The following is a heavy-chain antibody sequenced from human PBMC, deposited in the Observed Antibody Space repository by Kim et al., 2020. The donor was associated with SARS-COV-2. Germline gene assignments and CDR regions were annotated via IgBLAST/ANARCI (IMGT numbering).Heavy chain of an antibody. CDR3: ARGVPGY. V-gene: IGHV4-34*01. CDR2: SRSP. Sequence: SRSPNYNRALKSRVTISVDTSKNQFSLKLTSVTAEDTAVYYCARGVPGYWGQGTLVTVSS. J-gene: IGHJ4*02.